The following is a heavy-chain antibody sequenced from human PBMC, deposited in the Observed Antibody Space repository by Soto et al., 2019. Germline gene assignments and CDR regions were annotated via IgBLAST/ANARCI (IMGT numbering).Heavy chain of an antibody. CDR2: ISSSSSYI. Sequence: GGSLRLSCAASGFTFSGYSMNWVRQAPGKGLEWVSSISSSSSYIYYADSVKGRFTISRDNAKNSLYLQMNSLRAEDTAVYSCARDHDIVVVPDHWGQGALDTVSS. CDR1: GFTFSGYS. V-gene: IGHV3-21*01. CDR3: ARDHDIVVVPDH. D-gene: IGHD2-2*01. J-gene: IGHJ5*02.